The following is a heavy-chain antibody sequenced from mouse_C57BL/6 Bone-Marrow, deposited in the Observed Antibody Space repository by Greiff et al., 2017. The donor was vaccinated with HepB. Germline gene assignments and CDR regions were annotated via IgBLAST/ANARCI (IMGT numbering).Heavy chain of an antibody. CDR1: GYTFTSYG. V-gene: IGHV1-81*01. D-gene: IGHD1-1*01. CDR2: IYPRSGNT. Sequence: VQLVESGAELARPGASVKLSCKASGYTFTSYGISWVKQSTGQGLEWIGEIYPRSGNTYYNEKFKGKATLTADKSSSTAYMELRSLTSEDSAVYFCARSKGIYYYGSSYAMDYWGQGTSVTVSS. J-gene: IGHJ4*01. CDR3: ARSKGIYYYGSSYAMDY.